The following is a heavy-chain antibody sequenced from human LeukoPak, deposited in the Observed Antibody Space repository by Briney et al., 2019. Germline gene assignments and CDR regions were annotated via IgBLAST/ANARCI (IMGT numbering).Heavy chain of an antibody. CDR2: IYPGDSDT. D-gene: IGHD6-6*01. V-gene: IGHV5-51*01. CDR3: AKLRGITSSPFDY. Sequence: PGESLKISCKGSGYSFTSYWIGWVRQMPGKGLEWMATIYPGDSDTRYSPSFQGQVTISVDKSITTAYLQWSSLKASDTAMYYCAKLRGITSSPFDYWGQGTLVTVSS. CDR1: GYSFTSYW. J-gene: IGHJ4*02.